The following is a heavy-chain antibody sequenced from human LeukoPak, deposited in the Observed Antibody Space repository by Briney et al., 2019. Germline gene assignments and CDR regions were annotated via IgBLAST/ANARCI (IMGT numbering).Heavy chain of an antibody. CDR1: GGSISSCGYY. D-gene: IGHD5-18*01. CDR3: ARGGLTLYSYGPYFDY. J-gene: IGHJ4*02. CDR2: IYYSGST. V-gene: IGHV4-31*03. Sequence: PSQTLSLTCTVSGGSISSCGYYWSWIRQHPGKGLEWIGYIYYSGSTYYNPSLQSRLTISVDTSKNQFSLKLSSVTAADTAVYYCARGGLTLYSYGPYFDYWGQGTLATVSS.